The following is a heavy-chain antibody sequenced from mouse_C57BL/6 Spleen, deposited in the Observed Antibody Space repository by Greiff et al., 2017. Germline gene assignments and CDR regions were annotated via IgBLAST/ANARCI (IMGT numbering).Heavy chain of an antibody. D-gene: IGHD1-1*01. J-gene: IGHJ2*01. CDR1: GYTFTSYG. CDR3: ARSITTVGYFDY. Sequence: QVQLMESGAELARPGASVKLSCKASGYTFTSYGISWVKQRTGQGLEWIGEIYPRSGNTYYNEKFKGKDTLTADKSSSTAYMELRSLTSEDSAVYYCARSITTVGYFDYWGQGTTLTVSS. CDR2: IYPRSGNT. V-gene: IGHV1-81*01.